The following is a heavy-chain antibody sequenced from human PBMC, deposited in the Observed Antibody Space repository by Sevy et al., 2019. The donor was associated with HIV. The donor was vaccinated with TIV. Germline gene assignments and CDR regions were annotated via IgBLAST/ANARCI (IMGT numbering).Heavy chain of an antibody. D-gene: IGHD2-21*01. CDR3: VKEGGGEGGDH. Sequence: GGSLRLSCAASGFSFSSYGMHWVRQAPGKGLEWMSYIQYDGSNKDYADSVKGRFTISRGNSKNTLYLQMNSLRVEDTVVFYCVKEGGGEGGDHWGQGTLVTVSS. CDR2: IQYDGSNK. CDR1: GFSFSSYG. V-gene: IGHV3-30*02. J-gene: IGHJ4*02.